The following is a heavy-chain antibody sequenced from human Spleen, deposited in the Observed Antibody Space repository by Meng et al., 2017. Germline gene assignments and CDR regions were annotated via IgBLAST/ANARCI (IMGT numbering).Heavy chain of an antibody. Sequence: SVKVSCKASGGTFSSYAISWVRQAPGQGLEWMGGIIPIFGTATYAQKFQGRVTITADKSTSTAYMELSSLRSEDTAVYYCARRGSDYYDSSGYYWEGDWFDPWGQGTLVTVSS. CDR2: IIPIFGTA. D-gene: IGHD3-22*01. CDR3: ARRGSDYYDSSGYYWEGDWFDP. CDR1: GGTFSSYA. V-gene: IGHV1-69*06. J-gene: IGHJ5*02.